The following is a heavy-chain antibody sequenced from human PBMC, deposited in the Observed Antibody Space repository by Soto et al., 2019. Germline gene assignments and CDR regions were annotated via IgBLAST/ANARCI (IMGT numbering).Heavy chain of an antibody. CDR1: GFTFSDYY. D-gene: IGHD4-17*01. CDR3: ARDSPQMTTVTLTDY. CDR2: ISSSGSTI. Sequence: SLRLSCAASGFTFSDYYMSWIRQAPGKGLEWVSYISSSGSTIYYADSVKGRFTISRDNAKNSLYLQMNSLRAEDTAVYYCARDSPQMTTVTLTDYWGQGTLVTVSS. V-gene: IGHV3-11*01. J-gene: IGHJ4*02.